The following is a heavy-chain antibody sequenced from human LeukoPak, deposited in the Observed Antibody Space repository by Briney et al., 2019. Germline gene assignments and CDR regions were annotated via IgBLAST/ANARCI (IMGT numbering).Heavy chain of an antibody. Sequence: GGSLRLSCATSGFDFNDAWMSWVRQAPGGGLEWVGRLKSKGGGETADYAAAVKGRFTISRDTSKNTLYLQMNGLRAEDTAVYYCARDRDSSGYYSLSENYGMDVWGQGTTVTVSS. J-gene: IGHJ6*02. CDR1: GFDFNDAW. CDR3: ARDRDSSGYYSLSENYGMDV. V-gene: IGHV3-15*01. CDR2: LKSKGGGETA. D-gene: IGHD3-22*01.